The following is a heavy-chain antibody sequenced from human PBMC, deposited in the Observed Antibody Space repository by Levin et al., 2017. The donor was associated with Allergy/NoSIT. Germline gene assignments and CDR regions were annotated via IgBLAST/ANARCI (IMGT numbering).Heavy chain of an antibody. Sequence: GASVKVSCKASGYTFTSYGITWVRQAPGQGLEWMGWISGSSGKTTYARKFQGRVTMTTDTSTRTASMELRSLTSDDTAVHYCAIASGSDPWHFWGQGTMVTVSS. V-gene: IGHV1-18*01. J-gene: IGHJ3*01. CDR3: AIASGSDPWHF. CDR2: ISGSSGKT. CDR1: GYTFTSYG. D-gene: IGHD3-10*01.